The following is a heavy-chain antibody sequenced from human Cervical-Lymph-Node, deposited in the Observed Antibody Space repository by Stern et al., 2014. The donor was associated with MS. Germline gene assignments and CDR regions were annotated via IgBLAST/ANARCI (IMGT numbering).Heavy chain of an antibody. CDR3: ASMAGRRKVYY. Sequence: QVQLVQSGAEVKKPGASVKVSCEASGYTFTNYAMHWVRQAPGQRLEWMGWISAGNGNTKYSQKFQGRVTITSDTSASTAYMELSSLRSEDTAVYYCASMAGRRKVYYWGQGTLVTVSS. CDR2: ISAGNGNT. J-gene: IGHJ4*02. D-gene: IGHD3-10*01. CDR1: GYTFTNYA. V-gene: IGHV1-3*01.